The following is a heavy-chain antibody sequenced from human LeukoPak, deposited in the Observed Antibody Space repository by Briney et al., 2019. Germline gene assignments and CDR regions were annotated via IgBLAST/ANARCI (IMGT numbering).Heavy chain of an antibody. CDR2: IRYDGSNK. D-gene: IGHD5-12*01. Sequence: PGGSLRLSCAASGFTFSSYGMHWVRQAPGKGLEWVAFIRYDGSNKYYADSVKGRFTISRDNSKNTLYLQMNSLRAEDTAVYYCASRPLSANSGYGGYFDYWGQGTLVTVSS. J-gene: IGHJ4*02. CDR3: ASRPLSANSGYGGYFDY. V-gene: IGHV3-30*02. CDR1: GFTFSSYG.